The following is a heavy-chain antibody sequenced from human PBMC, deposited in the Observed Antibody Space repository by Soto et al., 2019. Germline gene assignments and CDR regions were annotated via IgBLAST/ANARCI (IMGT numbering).Heavy chain of an antibody. D-gene: IGHD2-2*01. J-gene: IGHJ6*02. CDR2: INPETGGT. CDR3: ARERYQGRSDGMDV. Sequence: GASVKVSCKASGYSLTGYYVHWLRHAPGQGLEWMGWINPETGGTSYAQKFQGRVTLSRDTSINTDYLELSRLRFDDAAVYFCARERYQGRSDGMDVWGQGTTVTVPS. V-gene: IGHV1-2*02. CDR1: GYSLTGYY.